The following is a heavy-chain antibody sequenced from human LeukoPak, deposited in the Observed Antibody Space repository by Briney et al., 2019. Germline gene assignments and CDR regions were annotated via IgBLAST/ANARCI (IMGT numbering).Heavy chain of an antibody. CDR1: GFTFSSYG. J-gene: IGHJ4*02. Sequence: GGSLRLSCAASGFTFSSYGMHRVRQAPGKGLEWVAFIRYDGSSKYYADSVKGRFIISRDNSKNTLYLQMNSLRAEDTAMYYCAKDSDAWRGSGWYGDPFDYWGQGTLVTVSS. CDR3: AKDSDAWRGSGWYGDPFDY. D-gene: IGHD6-19*01. V-gene: IGHV3-30*02. CDR2: IRYDGSSK.